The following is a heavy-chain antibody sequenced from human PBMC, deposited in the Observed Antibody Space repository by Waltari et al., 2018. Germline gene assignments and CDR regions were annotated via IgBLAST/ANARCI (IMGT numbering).Heavy chain of an antibody. Sequence: QVHLQESGPGLVKPSQTLSLTCSISDDSINTGPFYFTWLRQYPGKGLEWIGHVDNTGRPSYNPPLRSRFSISVDTSRRHFSLKLMSVTAADTASYFCAISSSGGNYFDYWGRGTLVTVSS. CDR2: VDNTGRP. CDR1: DDSINTGPFY. D-gene: IGHD6-6*01. V-gene: IGHV4-31*03. J-gene: IGHJ4*02. CDR3: AISSSGGNYFDY.